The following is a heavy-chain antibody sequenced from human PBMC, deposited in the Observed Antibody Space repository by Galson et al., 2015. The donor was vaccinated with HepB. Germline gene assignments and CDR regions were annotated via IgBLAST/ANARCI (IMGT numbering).Heavy chain of an antibody. D-gene: IGHD5-18*01. CDR2: IIPIFGTA. CDR1: GGTFSSYA. CDR3: ATYSYGTPYYFDY. J-gene: IGHJ4*02. Sequence: SVKVSCKASGGTFSSYAISWVRQAPGQGLEWMGGIIPIFGTANYAQKFQGRVTITADESTSTAYMELSSLRSEDTAVYYCATYSYGTPYYFDYWGQGTLVTVSS. V-gene: IGHV1-69*13.